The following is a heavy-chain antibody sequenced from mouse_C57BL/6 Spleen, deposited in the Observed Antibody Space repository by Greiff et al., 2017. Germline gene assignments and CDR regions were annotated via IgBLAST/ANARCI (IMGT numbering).Heavy chain of an antibody. CDR1: GYAFTNYL. CDR3: ARGRKLELHFAY. Sequence: QVQLKQSGAELVRPGTSVKVSCTASGYAFTNYLIEWVKPRPGQGLEWIGVINPGSGGTNYNEKFKGKATLTADKSSSTASMQLSSLTSADSAVYFCARGRKLELHFAYWGQGTLVTVSA. V-gene: IGHV1-54*01. J-gene: IGHJ3*01. D-gene: IGHD3-2*01. CDR2: INPGSGGT.